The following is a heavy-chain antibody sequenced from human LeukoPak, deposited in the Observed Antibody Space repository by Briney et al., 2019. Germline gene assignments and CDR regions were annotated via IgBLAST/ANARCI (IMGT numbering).Heavy chain of an antibody. CDR3: AKVVSVGKTNDGFDL. V-gene: IGHV3-23*01. D-gene: IGHD1-26*01. CDR1: GFTLSNDA. Sequence: RGSLRLSCAPSGFTLSNDAMSCVRQAPGKRLEWVSTISGSGATKYYAESVKGRITISRDNSKSTLPLQMNSLSAEDTAAYYCAKVVSVGKTNDGFDLWGQGTMVTVSS. J-gene: IGHJ3*01. CDR2: ISGSGATK.